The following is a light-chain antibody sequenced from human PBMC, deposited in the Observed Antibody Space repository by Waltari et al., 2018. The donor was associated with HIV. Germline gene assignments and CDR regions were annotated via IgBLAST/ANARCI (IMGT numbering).Light chain of an antibody. J-gene: IGKJ1*01. CDR3: QQYKTGRRE. CDR1: QSVSND. CDR2: GAS. V-gene: IGKV3-15*01. Sequence: EIVMTQSPPTLSVSPGERATLSCRASQSVSNDLAWYQQKPGHTPMLLIYGASTRATGIPARFSGSGSGKEFTLSISSRQSEDFAVYDCQQYKTGRREFGQGTKVETK.